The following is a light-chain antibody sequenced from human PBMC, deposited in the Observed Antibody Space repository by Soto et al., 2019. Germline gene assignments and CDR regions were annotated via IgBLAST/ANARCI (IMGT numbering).Light chain of an antibody. Sequence: VLTQSPGTLSLSPGERATISCRASQTISSSYLAWYQHKPDQAPRLLIYGASSRATGIPHRFSGSGSGTDFTLTISRLEPEDCGVYYCQQYGGSPPYTFGQGTRLEIK. J-gene: IGKJ2*01. CDR1: QTISSSY. CDR2: GAS. CDR3: QQYGGSPPYT. V-gene: IGKV3-20*01.